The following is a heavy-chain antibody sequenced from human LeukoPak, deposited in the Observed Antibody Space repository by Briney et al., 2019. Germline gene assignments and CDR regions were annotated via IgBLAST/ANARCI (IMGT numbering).Heavy chain of an antibody. CDR3: ARSHSSRDFDY. V-gene: IGHV1-8*02. CDR1: GYTFTGYY. Sequence: ASVKVSCKASGYTFTGYYMHWVRQAPGQGLEWMGWINPNSGNTGYAQKFQGRVTMTRNTSISTAYMELSSLRSEDTAVYYCARSHSSRDFDYWGQGTLVTVSS. J-gene: IGHJ4*02. D-gene: IGHD6-13*01. CDR2: INPNSGNT.